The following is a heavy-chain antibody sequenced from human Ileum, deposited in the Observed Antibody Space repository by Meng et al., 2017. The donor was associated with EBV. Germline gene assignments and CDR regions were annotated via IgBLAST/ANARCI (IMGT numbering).Heavy chain of an antibody. CDR1: GGSISSSNC. CDR3: ARGYGSGRDYFDY. CDR2: IYYSGST. D-gene: IGHD3-10*01. Sequence: GHLQRPGPCLLKPAGPLSPTCAVSGGSISSSNCVNWFRQPPGKGLEWIGEIYYSGSTIYHPSLKSRVTISVDKSKNLFSLKLSSVTAADTAVYYCARGYGSGRDYFDYWGQGTLVTVSS. J-gene: IGHJ4*02. V-gene: IGHV4-4*02.